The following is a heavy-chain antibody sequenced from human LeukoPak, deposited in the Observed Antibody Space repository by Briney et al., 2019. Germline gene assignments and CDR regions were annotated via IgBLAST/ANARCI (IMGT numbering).Heavy chain of an antibody. Sequence: GGSLRLSCAASGFAFSSYWMHWVRQGPGKGLVWVSRINSDGSSTTYADSVKGRFTISRDNAKNTLYLQMNSLRAEDTAVYYCARGSYGYDYWGQGTLVTVSS. CDR3: ARGSYGYDY. CDR2: INSDGSST. V-gene: IGHV3-74*01. D-gene: IGHD5-18*01. J-gene: IGHJ4*02. CDR1: GFAFSSYW.